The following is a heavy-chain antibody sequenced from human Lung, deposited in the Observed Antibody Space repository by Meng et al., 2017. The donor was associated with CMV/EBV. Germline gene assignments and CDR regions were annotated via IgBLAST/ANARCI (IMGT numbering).Heavy chain of an antibody. V-gene: IGHV3-23*01. D-gene: IGHD6-19*01. CDR1: GLTFSSHP. CDR2: ISGSGGST. CDR3: ARGGPVAGKNWFDR. Sequence: GESLKISCVASGLTFSSHPMTWVRQAPGKGLEWVSSISGSGGSTYSADSVQGRFTISRDNSKNTLYLQMSALRDEDTALYYCARGGPVAGKNWFDRWGHGTLVTVSS. J-gene: IGHJ5*02.